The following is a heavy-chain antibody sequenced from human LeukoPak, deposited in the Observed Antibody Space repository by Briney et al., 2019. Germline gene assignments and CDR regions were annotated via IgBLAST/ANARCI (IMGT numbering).Heavy chain of an antibody. CDR2: ISAYNGNT. J-gene: IGHJ5*02. CDR1: GYTFTSYG. Sequence: ASVKVSCKASGYTFTSYGITWVRQAPGQGLEWMGWISAYNGNTNYVQNLQGRVTMTTDTSTSTAYMELRSLRSDDTAVYYCARDTHYDSSGYYSRIGYNWFDPWGQGTLVTVSS. D-gene: IGHD3-22*01. CDR3: ARDTHYDSSGYYSRIGYNWFDP. V-gene: IGHV1-18*01.